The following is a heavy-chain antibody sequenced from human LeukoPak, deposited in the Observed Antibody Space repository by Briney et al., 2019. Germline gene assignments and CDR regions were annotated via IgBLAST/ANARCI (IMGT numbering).Heavy chain of an antibody. V-gene: IGHV3-7*01. J-gene: IGHJ4*02. CDR2: IKQDGSER. D-gene: IGHD1-26*01. Sequence: GGSLRLSCATSGFTFSNYWMTWVRQAPGKGLEWVANIKQDGSERYYVDSVRGRFTISRDNAKNSVYLQVNSLRVEDTAMYYCVRDTGGSGSYPDYWGQGVLVTVSS. CDR3: VRDTGGSGSYPDY. CDR1: GFTFSNYW.